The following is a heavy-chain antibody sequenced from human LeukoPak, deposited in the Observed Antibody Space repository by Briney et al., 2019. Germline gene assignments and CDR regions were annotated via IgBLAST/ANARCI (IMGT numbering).Heavy chain of an antibody. Sequence: PGGSLRLSCAASGFTFSSYAMSWVRQAPGKGLEWVSAISGSGGSTYYADSVKGRFTISRDNSKNTLYLQMNSLRAEDTAVYYCARAGDYGEGIDYWGQGTLVTVSS. D-gene: IGHD4-17*01. J-gene: IGHJ4*02. CDR3: ARAGDYGEGIDY. V-gene: IGHV3-23*01. CDR2: ISGSGGST. CDR1: GFTFSSYA.